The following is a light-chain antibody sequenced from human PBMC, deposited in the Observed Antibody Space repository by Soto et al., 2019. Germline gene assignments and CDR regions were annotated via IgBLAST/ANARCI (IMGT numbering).Light chain of an antibody. Sequence: DLQMTQSPSSLSASVGDRVTITCRASQGIGILLGWFQQKPGQAPKRLIYAASSLQSGLPSRFSGSGSGTEFSLTLSSLHPEDFSTYYSLQHYLYPFTFGPGNKVDI. J-gene: IGKJ3*01. CDR1: QGIGIL. CDR3: LQHYLYPFT. V-gene: IGKV1-17*01. CDR2: AAS.